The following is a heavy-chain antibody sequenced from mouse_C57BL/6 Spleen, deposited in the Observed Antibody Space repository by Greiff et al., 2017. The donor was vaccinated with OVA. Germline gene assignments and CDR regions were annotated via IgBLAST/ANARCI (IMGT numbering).Heavy chain of an antibody. CDR1: GYTFTDYE. J-gene: IGHJ3*01. D-gene: IGHD2-5*01. V-gene: IGHV1-15*01. CDR3: TRGDSNFPWFAY. CDR2: IDPETGGT. Sequence: QVQLKEPGAELVRPGASVTLSCKASGYTFTDYEMHWVKQTPVHGLEWIGAIDPETGGTAYNQKFKGKAILTADKSSSTAYMGLRGLTSEDSAVYYCTRGDSNFPWFAYWGKGTLVTVSA.